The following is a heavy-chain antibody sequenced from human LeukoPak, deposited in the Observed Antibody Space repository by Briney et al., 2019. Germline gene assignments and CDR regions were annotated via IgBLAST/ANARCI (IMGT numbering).Heavy chain of an antibody. CDR3: ARVVAQWLLYASDI. Sequence: GGSLRLSCAASGFTFSSYSMNWVRQAPGKGLEWVSSISSSSSYIYYADSVKGRFTISRDSAKNSLYLQMNSLRAEDTAVYYCARVVAQWLLYASDIWGQGTMVTVSS. V-gene: IGHV3-21*01. D-gene: IGHD3-3*01. J-gene: IGHJ3*02. CDR2: ISSSSSYI. CDR1: GFTFSSYS.